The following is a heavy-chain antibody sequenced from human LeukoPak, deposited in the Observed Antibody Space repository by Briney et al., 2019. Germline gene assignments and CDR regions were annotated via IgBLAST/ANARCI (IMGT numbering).Heavy chain of an antibody. V-gene: IGHV1-18*04. Sequence: GASVKVSCKPSGYTFNSHGISWIRQAPGQGPEWMGWISGDYGYTKYAQKFQGRVTMTTDTSTNTSYMKLRSLRSDDTAVYYCARNKTTGVGGFDYWGQGTLITVSS. J-gene: IGHJ4*02. CDR3: ARNKTTGVGGFDY. D-gene: IGHD3-10*01. CDR1: GYTFNSHG. CDR2: ISGDYGYT.